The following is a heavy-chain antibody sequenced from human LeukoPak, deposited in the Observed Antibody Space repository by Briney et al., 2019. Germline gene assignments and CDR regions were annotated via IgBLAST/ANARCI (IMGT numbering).Heavy chain of an antibody. D-gene: IGHD2-8*01. Sequence: GGSLRLSCAASGFTFSSYWMHWVRQPPGKGLVWVSRITSGRSSTSYADSVKGRFTISRDNAKNTLYLQMNSLRAEDRAVYYCARGNGHASDIWGQGTMVTVSS. V-gene: IGHV3-74*01. CDR3: ARGNGHASDI. J-gene: IGHJ3*02. CDR1: GFTFSSYW. CDR2: ITSGRSST.